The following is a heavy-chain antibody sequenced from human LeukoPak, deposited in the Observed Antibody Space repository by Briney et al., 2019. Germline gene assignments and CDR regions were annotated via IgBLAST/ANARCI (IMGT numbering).Heavy chain of an antibody. D-gene: IGHD3-3*01. CDR2: ISGSGGST. CDR3: AKDLRRVLRFLEWLPTYYFDY. J-gene: IGHJ4*02. Sequence: GGSLRLSCAASGFTLSSYAMSWVRQAPGKGLEWVSAISGSGGSTYYADSVKGRFTISRDNSKNTLYLQMNSLRAEDTAVYYCAKDLRRVLRFLEWLPTYYFDYWGQGTLVTVSS. V-gene: IGHV3-23*01. CDR1: GFTLSSYA.